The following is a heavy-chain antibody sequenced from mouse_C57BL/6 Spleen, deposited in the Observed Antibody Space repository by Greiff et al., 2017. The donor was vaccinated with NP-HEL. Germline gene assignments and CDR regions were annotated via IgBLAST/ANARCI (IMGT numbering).Heavy chain of an antibody. CDR1: GFTFSDSG. CDR3: ARRAMMVAPSDWYFDV. J-gene: IGHJ1*03. V-gene: IGHV5-17*01. D-gene: IGHD2-3*01. Sequence: EVKLMESGGGLVKPGGSLKLSCAASGFTFSDSGMHWVRQAPEKGLEWVAYISSGSSNIYYADTVKGRFTISSDNANNSLFLQMTSLRSEDTAMYYCARRAMMVAPSDWYFDVWGTGTTVTVSS. CDR2: ISSGSSNI.